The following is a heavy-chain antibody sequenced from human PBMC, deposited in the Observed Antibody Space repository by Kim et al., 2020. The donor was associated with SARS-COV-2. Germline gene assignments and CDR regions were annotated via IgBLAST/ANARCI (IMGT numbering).Heavy chain of an antibody. J-gene: IGHJ4*02. CDR2: INADRSVI. D-gene: IGHD3-10*01. CDR1: GFTFSSHW. V-gene: IGHV3-74*03. CDR3: ARGTGSYGFDS. Sequence: GGSLRLSCAASGFTFSSHWMHWVRQAPGKGLVWVSRINADRSVIQYSGSVKGRFTIFRDNARSTVDLQMNSLRPEDTAVYYCARGTGSYGFDSWGQGVLVAVSS.